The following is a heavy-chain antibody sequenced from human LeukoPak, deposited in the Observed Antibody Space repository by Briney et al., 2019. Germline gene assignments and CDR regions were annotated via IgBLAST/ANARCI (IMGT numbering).Heavy chain of an antibody. J-gene: IGHJ4*02. V-gene: IGHV4-59*01. D-gene: IGHD1-1*01. CDR3: ARDNDALFDY. CDR1: GGSISSYY. Sequence: SETLSLTCTVSGGSISSYYWSWIRQPPGKGLEWIGYIYYSGSTNYNPSLKSRVTISVDTSKNQFSLKLSSVTAADTAVYYCARDNDALFDYWGQGTLVTVSS. CDR2: IYYSGST.